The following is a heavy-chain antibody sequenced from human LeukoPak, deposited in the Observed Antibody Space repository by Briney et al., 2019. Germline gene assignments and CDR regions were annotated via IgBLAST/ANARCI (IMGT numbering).Heavy chain of an antibody. CDR3: ARRYCSSTSRYLSLDY. V-gene: IGHV3-48*01. CDR1: GFTFSSYS. CDR2: ISSSSTTI. Sequence: GGSLRLSCAASGFTFSSYSMNWVRQAPGKGLEWVTYISSSSTTIYYADSVKGRFTISRDNAKNSLYLQMNSLRAEDTAVYYCARRYCSSTSRYLSLDYWGQGTLVTVSS. J-gene: IGHJ4*02. D-gene: IGHD2-2*01.